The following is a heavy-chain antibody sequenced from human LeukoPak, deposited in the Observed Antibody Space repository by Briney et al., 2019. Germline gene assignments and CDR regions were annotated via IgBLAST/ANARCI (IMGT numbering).Heavy chain of an antibody. V-gene: IGHV4-39*01. CDR2: IYYSGST. Sequence: SETLSLTCTVSGGPTSTSSTHWGWVRQPPGKGLEWIGSIYYSGSTYYSPSLRSRVTISVDTSKNQFSLWLTSVTAADTAVYYCVTALTRDSSGWYVIDYWGQGTLVTVSS. CDR1: GGPTSTSSTH. D-gene: IGHD6-19*01. J-gene: IGHJ4*02. CDR3: VTALTRDSSGWYVIDY.